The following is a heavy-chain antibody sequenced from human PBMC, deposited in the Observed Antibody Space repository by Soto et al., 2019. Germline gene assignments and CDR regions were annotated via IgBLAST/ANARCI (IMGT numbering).Heavy chain of an antibody. CDR2: IHPGGGST. V-gene: IGHV1-46*01. D-gene: IGHD2-21*01. CDR3: ARGKSHSDRIDWPQHY. Sequence: GASVKVSCKASGYIFTNYYMRWVRQAPGQGLEWMGMIHPGGGSTSYAQKFQGRVTMTRDTSTSTAYMELSSLRSEDTAVYYCARGKSHSDRIDWPQHYWGQGTLVTV. J-gene: IGHJ4*02. CDR1: GYIFTNYY.